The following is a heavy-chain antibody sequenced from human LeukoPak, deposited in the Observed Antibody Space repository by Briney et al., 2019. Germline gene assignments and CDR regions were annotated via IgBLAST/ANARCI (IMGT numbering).Heavy chain of an antibody. CDR2: IYYSGST. J-gene: IGHJ4*02. Sequence: PSETLSLTCTVSGGSISSSSYYWGWIRQPPGKGLEWIGSIYYSGSTYYNPSLKSRVTISVDTSKNQFSLKLSSVTAADTAVYYCARRHFLQTAAAGGFDYWGQGTLVTVSS. D-gene: IGHD6-13*01. CDR3: ARRHFLQTAAAGGFDY. V-gene: IGHV4-39*01. CDR1: GGSISSSSYY.